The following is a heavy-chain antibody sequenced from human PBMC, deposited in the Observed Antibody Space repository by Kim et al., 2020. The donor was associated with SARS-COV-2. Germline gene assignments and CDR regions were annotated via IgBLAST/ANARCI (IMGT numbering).Heavy chain of an antibody. CDR3: ARDRPFLGATGYYYYMDV. CDR2: ISSSSSYI. Sequence: GGSLRLSCAASGFTFSSYSMNWVRQAPGKGLEWVSSISSSSSYIYYADSVKGRFTISRDNAKNSLYLQMNSLRAEDTAVYYCARDRPFLGATGYYYYMDVWGKGTTVTVSS. V-gene: IGHV3-21*01. J-gene: IGHJ6*03. CDR1: GFTFSSYS. D-gene: IGHD1-26*01.